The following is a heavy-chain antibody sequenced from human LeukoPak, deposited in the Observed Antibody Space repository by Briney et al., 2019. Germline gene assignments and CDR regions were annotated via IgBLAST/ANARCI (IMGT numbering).Heavy chain of an antibody. D-gene: IGHD1-26*01. V-gene: IGHV4-61*01. CDR2: IYYSGST. J-gene: IGHJ4*02. Sequence: PSETLSLTCTVSGGSISSGSYYWSWIRQPPGKGLEWIGYIYYSGSTNYNPSLKSRVTISVDTSKNQFSLKLSSVTAADTAVYYCARVGSGSYGASYYFDYWGQGTLVTVSS. CDR3: ARVGSGSYGASYYFDY. CDR1: GGSISSGSYY.